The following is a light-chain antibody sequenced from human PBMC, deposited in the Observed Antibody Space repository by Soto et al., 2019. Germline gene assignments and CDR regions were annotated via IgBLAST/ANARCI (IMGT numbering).Light chain of an antibody. Sequence: DIQMTQSPSSLSASVGDRVTITCRASQYISTWLAWYQQKPGKAPKLLIHGASSLQSGVPPRFSGSGSGTDFTLTISSLQPEDYATYYCQQSYSISPMTVGQGTRLEIK. CDR3: QQSYSISPMT. CDR2: GAS. CDR1: QYISTW. V-gene: IGKV1-39*01. J-gene: IGKJ5*01.